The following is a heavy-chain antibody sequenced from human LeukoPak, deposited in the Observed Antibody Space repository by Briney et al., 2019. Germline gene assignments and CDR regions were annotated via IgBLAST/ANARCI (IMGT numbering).Heavy chain of an antibody. Sequence: ASVKVSCKASGGTFSSYAISWVRQAPGQGLEWMGGIIPIFGTANYAQKFQGRVTITADESTSTAYMELSSLRSEDTAVYYCARDRSPGLRYFACWGQGTLVTVSS. V-gene: IGHV1-69*13. D-gene: IGHD3-9*01. CDR3: ARDRSPGLRYFAC. CDR1: GGTFSSYA. CDR2: IIPIFGTA. J-gene: IGHJ4*02.